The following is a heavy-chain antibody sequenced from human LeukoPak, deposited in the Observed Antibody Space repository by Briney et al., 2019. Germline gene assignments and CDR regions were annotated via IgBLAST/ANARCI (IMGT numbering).Heavy chain of an antibody. CDR3: ARDRRLSYYDNTGYYDY. J-gene: IGHJ4*02. V-gene: IGHV3-53*01. CDR1: GFTVSSNC. CDR2: ICSGGST. D-gene: IGHD3-22*01. Sequence: PGGSLRLSCAASGFTVSSNCMSWVRQTPGKGLEWVSVICSGGSTYCADSVKGRFTISRDNSKNTLYLQMNSLRAEDTAVYYCARDRRLSYYDNTGYYDYWGQGTLVTVSS.